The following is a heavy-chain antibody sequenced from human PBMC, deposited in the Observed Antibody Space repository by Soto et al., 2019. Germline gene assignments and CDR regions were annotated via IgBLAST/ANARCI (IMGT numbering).Heavy chain of an antibody. Sequence: PSETLSLTCTVSGGSISSDSCYWGWIRQSPEKGLEWIASISYSGSTYYNPSLKSRLTISVDTSKNQFSLKLSSVTTADTAVYYCARDPASSGGHSYDAFDIWGQGTMVTVSS. D-gene: IGHD6-19*01. CDR3: ARDPASSGGHSYDAFDI. V-gene: IGHV4-39*02. CDR2: ISYSGST. CDR1: GGSISSDSCY. J-gene: IGHJ3*02.